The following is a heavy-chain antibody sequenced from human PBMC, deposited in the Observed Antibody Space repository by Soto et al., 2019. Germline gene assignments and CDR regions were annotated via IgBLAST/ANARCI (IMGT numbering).Heavy chain of an antibody. Sequence: GESLKISWKGSGYSFTSYWISWVRQMPGKGLEWMGRIDPSDSYTNYSPSFQGHVTISADKSISTAYLQWSSLKASDTAMYYCARHQYYYGSGRENYGMDVWGQGTTVTVSS. CDR3: ARHQYYYGSGRENYGMDV. D-gene: IGHD3-10*01. V-gene: IGHV5-10-1*01. CDR2: IDPSDSYT. J-gene: IGHJ6*02. CDR1: GYSFTSYW.